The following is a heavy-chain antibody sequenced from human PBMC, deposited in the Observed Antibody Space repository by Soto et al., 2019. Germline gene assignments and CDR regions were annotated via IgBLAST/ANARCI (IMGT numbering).Heavy chain of an antibody. Sequence: TLSLTCTVSGGSVSSVGYYWSWIRQHPGKGLEWIGYITYSGNTYYNPSLESRVTMSADTSKNQFSLKRSSVTAADTAVYFCVRGGSCTNGVCSVFDYWGQGTLVTVSS. CDR2: ITYSGNT. D-gene: IGHD2-8*01. V-gene: IGHV4-31*03. J-gene: IGHJ4*02. CDR3: VRGGSCTNGVCSVFDY. CDR1: GGSVSSVGYY.